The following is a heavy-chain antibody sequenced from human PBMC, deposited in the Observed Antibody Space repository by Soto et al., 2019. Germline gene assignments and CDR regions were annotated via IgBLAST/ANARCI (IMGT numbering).Heavy chain of an antibody. CDR3: AREVQVHTPAFVY. J-gene: IGHJ4*02. V-gene: IGHV1-69*19. CDR1: GGTFTTYA. CDR2: ISPMFGAA. Sequence: QVQLVQSGAEMKKPGSSVKVSCQSSGGTFTTYAWNGGGQAPGQGPEWMGDISPMFGAANYAPKFQGRVTITADESTGTSYMQLSSLTSEDTALYFCAREVQVHTPAFVYWGQGTLVTVSS. D-gene: IGHD3-10*01.